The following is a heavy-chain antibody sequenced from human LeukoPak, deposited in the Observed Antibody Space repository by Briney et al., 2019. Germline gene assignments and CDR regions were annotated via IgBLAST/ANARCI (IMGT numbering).Heavy chain of an antibody. D-gene: IGHD5-18*01. CDR2: INHSGST. CDR1: GGSFSGYY. J-gene: IGHJ4*02. V-gene: IGHV4-34*01. Sequence: PSETLSLTCAVYGGSFSGYYWSWIRQPPGKGLEWIGEINHSGSTNYNPSLKSRVTISVDTSKNQFSLKLSSVTAAYTAVYYCARGRRGYSYGFDYRGQGTLVTVSS. CDR3: ARGRRGYSYGFDY.